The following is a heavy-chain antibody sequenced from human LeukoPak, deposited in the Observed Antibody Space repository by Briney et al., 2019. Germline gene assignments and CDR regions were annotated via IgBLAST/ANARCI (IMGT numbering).Heavy chain of an antibody. Sequence: SGGSLRLSCAASGFTFSNYAMSWVRQARGKGLGWVSAITGSGCKTYYADSVKGRFTISRDNSKNTVFLQMNSLRAEDTAVYYCAKWGDYDVLTGYYVSDYWGQGTLVTVSS. J-gene: IGHJ4*02. D-gene: IGHD3-9*01. CDR3: AKWGDYDVLTGYYVSDY. CDR1: GFTFSNYA. CDR2: ITGSGCKT. V-gene: IGHV3-23*01.